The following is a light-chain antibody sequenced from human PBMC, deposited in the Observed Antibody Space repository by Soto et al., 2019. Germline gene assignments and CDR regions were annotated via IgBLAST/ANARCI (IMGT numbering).Light chain of an antibody. V-gene: IGLV2-14*01. CDR3: TSYTLTSTYV. J-gene: IGLJ1*01. Sequence: QSALTQPASVSGSPGQSITISCTGTSSDVGGYNDVSWYQQHPGQAPKLMIYEVSNRPSGVSNRFSGSKSGTTASLTISGLQAEDEADYHCTSYTLTSTYVFGTGTKVTVL. CDR1: SSDVGGYND. CDR2: EVS.